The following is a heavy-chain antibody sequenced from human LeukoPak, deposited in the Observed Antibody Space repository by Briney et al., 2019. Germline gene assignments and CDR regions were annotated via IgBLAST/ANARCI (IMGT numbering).Heavy chain of an antibody. J-gene: IGHJ4*02. Sequence: GASVKVSCKASGSTVTDYYIHWVQQAPGKGLEWMGRVDPEEGETIYADRFQGRLIITADTSTSTAYMELRSLRSDDTAVYYCARVQYYDFWSGYYEVEAWGQGTLVTVSS. V-gene: IGHV1-69-2*01. CDR2: VDPEEGET. CDR1: GSTVTDYY. D-gene: IGHD3-3*01. CDR3: ARVQYYDFWSGYYEVEA.